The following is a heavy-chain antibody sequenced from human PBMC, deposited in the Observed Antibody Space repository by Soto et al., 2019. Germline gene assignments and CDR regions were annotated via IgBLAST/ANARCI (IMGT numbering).Heavy chain of an antibody. D-gene: IGHD2-2*01. J-gene: IGHJ6*01. CDR3: ARDLDVVVPAAPDYGMDV. CDR1: GDSVSSNSAA. Sequence: SQTLSLTCVISGDSVSSNSAAWNWIRQSPSRGLEWLGRTYYRSKWYNDYAVSVKSRMTINPDTSKNQFSLQLNSVTPEDTAVYYCARDLDVVVPAAPDYGMDVWGQGTTVTVSS. V-gene: IGHV6-1*01. CDR2: TYYRSKWYN.